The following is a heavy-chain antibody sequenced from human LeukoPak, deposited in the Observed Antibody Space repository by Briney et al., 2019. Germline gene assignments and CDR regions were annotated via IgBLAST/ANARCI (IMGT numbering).Heavy chain of an antibody. J-gene: IGHJ4*02. CDR3: ARGRDELDY. D-gene: IGHD1-1*01. CDR1: GYTFTGYY. V-gene: IGHV1-2*02. Sequence: ASVKVSCEASGYTFTGYYMYWVRQAPGQGLEWMGWINPNSGGANYAQKFQVRVTMTRDKSISTAYMELSRLRSDDTAVYYCARGRDELDYWGQGTLVTVSS. CDR2: INPNSGGA.